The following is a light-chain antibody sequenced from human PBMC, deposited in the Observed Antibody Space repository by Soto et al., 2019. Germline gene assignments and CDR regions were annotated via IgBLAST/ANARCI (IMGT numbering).Light chain of an antibody. CDR1: SSDVGGYNY. J-gene: IGLJ1*01. CDR2: DVS. Sequence: QSALTQPRSVSGSPGQSVTISCTGTSSDVGGYNYVSWYQQHPGKAPKLMIYDVSKPPSRVPDRCSDSKSGHTASLTISGLQAEDEAVDYCCSYAGSYTTYVFGTRTK. V-gene: IGLV2-11*01. CDR3: CSYAGSYTTYV.